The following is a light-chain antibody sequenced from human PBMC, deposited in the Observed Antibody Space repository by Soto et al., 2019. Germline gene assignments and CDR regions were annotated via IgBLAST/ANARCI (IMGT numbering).Light chain of an antibody. CDR2: YVN. J-gene: IGLJ2*01. CDR1: RSDIGSRNS. Sequence: QSVLTQPSSLSVSLGQSITISFTGTRSDIGSRNSVSWYQHHPGKAPKLMIYYVNIRPSGVSHRFSGSKSGNAASLTISGLQAEDEADYSCASYTAASTMVFGGGTKVTVL. CDR3: ASYTAASTMV. V-gene: IGLV2-14*03.